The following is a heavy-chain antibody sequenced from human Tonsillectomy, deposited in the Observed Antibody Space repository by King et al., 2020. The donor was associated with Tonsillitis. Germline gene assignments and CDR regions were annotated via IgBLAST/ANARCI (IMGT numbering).Heavy chain of an antibody. D-gene: IGHD2-15*01. J-gene: IGHJ4*02. CDR1: GDSMTSGNYY. CDR2: MYNSGST. CDR3: TGRSVGEMSTYSFTY. Sequence: VQLQESGPGLVKPSETLSLTCSVSGDSMTSGNYYWGWIRQPPGKGLEWIGSMYNSGSTHYNTSLKSRVAISVDTSKNQFSLKLSSVTAADTAVYYCTGRSVGEMSTYSFTYWGQGALVTISS. V-gene: IGHV4-39*07.